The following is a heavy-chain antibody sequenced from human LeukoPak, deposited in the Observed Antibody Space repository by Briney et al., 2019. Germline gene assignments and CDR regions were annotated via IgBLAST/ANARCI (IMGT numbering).Heavy chain of an antibody. Sequence: SETLSLTCTVSGGSISSYYWTWIRQPPGKGLEWIGYIYYSGSTNYNPSLKSRVTISVDTSKNQFSLKLSSVTAADTAVYYCARVPQLWTYTKNQDYWGQGTLVTVSS. CDR2: IYYSGST. CDR1: GGSISSYY. CDR3: ARVPQLWTYTKNQDY. V-gene: IGHV4-59*12. J-gene: IGHJ4*02. D-gene: IGHD5-18*01.